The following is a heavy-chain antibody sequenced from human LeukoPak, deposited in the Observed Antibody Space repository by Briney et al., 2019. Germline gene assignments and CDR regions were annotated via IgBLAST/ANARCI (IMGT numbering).Heavy chain of an antibody. CDR2: TYYRSKWFY. J-gene: IGHJ4*02. Sequence: SQTLSLSCAISGDRVSSSSVAWNWIRQSPSRGLEWLGRTYYRSKWFYDYAVSVKSRIKINPDTSKNQFSLQLNSVTPEDTAVYYCARDGPNPGYRSSWFDYWGQGTLVSVSS. CDR3: ARDGPNPGYRSSWFDY. V-gene: IGHV6-1*01. D-gene: IGHD6-13*01. CDR1: GDRVSSSSVA.